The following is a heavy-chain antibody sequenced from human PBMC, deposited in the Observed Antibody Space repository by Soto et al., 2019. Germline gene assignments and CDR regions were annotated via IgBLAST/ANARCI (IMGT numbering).Heavy chain of an antibody. D-gene: IGHD6-19*01. CDR3: VRHTKNPRIAVGASGYYYAMDV. J-gene: IGHJ6*02. V-gene: IGHV5-51*01. CDR2: IYPSDSRT. CDR1: GYTFANYW. Sequence: GKSLKISCESSGYTFANYWIGWVRQVPGKGLEWVAIIYPSDSRTIYSPSFQGQVTISADKSISTAYLQWTSLKASDTAIYYCVRHTKNPRIAVGASGYYYAMDVWGQGTTVTVSS.